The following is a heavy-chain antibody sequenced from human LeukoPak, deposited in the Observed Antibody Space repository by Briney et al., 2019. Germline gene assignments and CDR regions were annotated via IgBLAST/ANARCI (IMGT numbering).Heavy chain of an antibody. J-gene: IGHJ4*02. Sequence: PGGSLRLSCAASGFTFSSYAMSWVRQAPGKGLEWVSAISGSGGSTYYADSVKGRFTISRDNSKNTLYPQMNSLRAEDTAVYYCAKDGVAARPRYYFDYWGQGTLVTVSS. V-gene: IGHV3-23*01. D-gene: IGHD6-6*01. CDR1: GFTFSSYA. CDR3: AKDGVAARPRYYFDY. CDR2: ISGSGGST.